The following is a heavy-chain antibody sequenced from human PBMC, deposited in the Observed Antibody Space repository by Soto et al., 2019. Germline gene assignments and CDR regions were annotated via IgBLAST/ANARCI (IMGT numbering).Heavy chain of an antibody. CDR3: AKHMRSLWFGESQHDYWYYGMDV. Sequence: GGSLRVSCAASGFTFSSYGMHWVRQAPGQRLEWVAVISYDGSNKYYADSVKGRFTISRYNSKNTLYLQMKSLRAEDTAVYYCAKHMRSLWFGESQHDYWYYGMDVWGQGTTVTVSS. CDR1: GFTFSSYG. V-gene: IGHV3-30*18. J-gene: IGHJ6*02. D-gene: IGHD3-10*01. CDR2: ISYDGSNK.